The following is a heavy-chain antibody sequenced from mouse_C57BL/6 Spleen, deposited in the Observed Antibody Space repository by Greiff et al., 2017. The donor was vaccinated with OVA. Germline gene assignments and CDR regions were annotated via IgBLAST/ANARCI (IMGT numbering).Heavy chain of an antibody. V-gene: IGHV1-59*01. Sequence: QVQLQQPGAELVRPGTSVKLSCKASGYTFTSYWMHWVKQRPGQGLEWIGVIDPSDSYTNYNQKFKGKATLTVDTSSSTAYMQLSSLTSEGSAIYYCARSLAFYYGSSRYYAMDYWGQGTSVTVSS. CDR3: ARSLAFYYGSSRYYAMDY. CDR1: GYTFTSYW. D-gene: IGHD1-1*01. CDR2: IDPSDSYT. J-gene: IGHJ4*01.